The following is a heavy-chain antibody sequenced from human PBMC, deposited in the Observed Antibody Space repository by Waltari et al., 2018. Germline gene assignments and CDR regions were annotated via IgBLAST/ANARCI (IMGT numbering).Heavy chain of an antibody. V-gene: IGHV3-66*02. J-gene: IGHJ3*02. Sequence: EVQLVESGGGLVQPGGSLRLSCAASGFTVSSHYMSWVRQAPGKGLEWVSVIYSGGSTYYADSVKGRFTISRDNSKNTLYLQMNSLRAEDTAVYYCARDSGSYSEIDDAFDIWGQGTMVTVSS. CDR1: GFTVSSHY. D-gene: IGHD1-26*01. CDR2: IYSGGST. CDR3: ARDSGSYSEIDDAFDI.